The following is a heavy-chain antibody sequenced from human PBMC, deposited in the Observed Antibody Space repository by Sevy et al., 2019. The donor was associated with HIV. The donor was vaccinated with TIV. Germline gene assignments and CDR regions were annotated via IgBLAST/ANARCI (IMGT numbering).Heavy chain of an antibody. CDR3: ARAPSGSQGPGQYFHY. CDR1: GYRFMSYG. Sequence: ASVKVSCKTSGYRFMSYGISWVRQAPGQGLEWMGWISTSNGDTNAAPKLQGRVTMTTDTSTSTGYMELRSLRSDDTAVYYCARAPSGSQGPGQYFHYWGQGTLVTVSS. D-gene: IGHD1-26*01. V-gene: IGHV1-18*01. J-gene: IGHJ1*01. CDR2: ISTSNGDT.